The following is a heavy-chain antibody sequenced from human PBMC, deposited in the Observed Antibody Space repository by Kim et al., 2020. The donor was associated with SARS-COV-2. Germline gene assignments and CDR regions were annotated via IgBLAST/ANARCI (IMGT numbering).Heavy chain of an antibody. CDR3: AREDFDRVSVGAFDI. CDR1: GFTFSSYN. Sequence: GGSLRLSCAASGFTFSSYNMNWVRQAPGKGLEWVSSISSSSSYINYADSVKGRFTISRDHAKNSLYLQMNSLRAEDTAVYYCAREDFDRVSVGAFDIWGQGTMVTVSS. D-gene: IGHD3-9*01. CDR2: ISSSSSYI. J-gene: IGHJ3*02. V-gene: IGHV3-21*01.